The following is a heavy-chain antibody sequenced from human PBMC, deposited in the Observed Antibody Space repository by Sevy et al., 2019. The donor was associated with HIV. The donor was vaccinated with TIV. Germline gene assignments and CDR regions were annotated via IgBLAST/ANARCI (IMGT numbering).Heavy chain of an antibody. J-gene: IGHJ6*02. CDR2: ISSSSSYI. CDR3: ARVCSGGSCYSGYFYYGMDV. V-gene: IGHV3-21*01. Sequence: GGSLRLSCAASGFTFSSYSMNWVRQAPGKGLEWVSSISSSSSYISYADSVKGRLTISRDNAKNSLYLQMNSLRAEDTAVYYCARVCSGGSCYSGYFYYGMDVWGQGTTVTVSS. CDR1: GFTFSSYS. D-gene: IGHD2-15*01.